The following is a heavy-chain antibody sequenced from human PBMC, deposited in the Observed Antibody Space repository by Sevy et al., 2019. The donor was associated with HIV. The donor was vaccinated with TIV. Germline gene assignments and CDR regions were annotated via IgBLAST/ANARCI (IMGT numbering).Heavy chain of an antibody. CDR3: ARVSGYYGSGSYPYYYGMDV. CDR1: GGSISSYY. D-gene: IGHD3-10*01. Sequence: SETLSLTCTVSGGSISSYYWSWIRQPPGKGLEWIGYIYYSGSTNYNPSLKSRVTISVDTSKNQFSLKLSSVTAADTAVYYCARVSGYYGSGSYPYYYGMDVWGQGTTVTVS. CDR2: IYYSGST. J-gene: IGHJ6*02. V-gene: IGHV4-59*01.